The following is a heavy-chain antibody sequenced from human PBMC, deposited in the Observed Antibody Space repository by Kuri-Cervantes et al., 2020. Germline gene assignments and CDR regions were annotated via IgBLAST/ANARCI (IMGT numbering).Heavy chain of an antibody. D-gene: IGHD3-22*01. V-gene: IGHV4-59*01. CDR2: IYNSGST. CDR3: ARDLPHYYDSFREFDY. CDR1: GGSINHYF. Sequence: LRPSCNVPGGSINHYFWSWFRQPQGKGLDCIGYIYNSGSTNYNSSLKSRVTISVDTSKNQFSLKLSSVTAADTAVYDCARDLPHYYDSFREFDYWGQGTLVTVSS. J-gene: IGHJ4*02.